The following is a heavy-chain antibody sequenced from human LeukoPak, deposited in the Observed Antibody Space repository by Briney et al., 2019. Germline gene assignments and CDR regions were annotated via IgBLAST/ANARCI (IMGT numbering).Heavy chain of an antibody. Sequence: SQTLSLTCSVSGGPISTGGYYWSWIRQHPGKGLEWIGYIYYSGSTYYNPSLKSRITISVDTSKNHFSLKLSSVTAADTAVYYCAIGRYSYGDEFWGQGTLVTVSS. D-gene: IGHD5-18*01. V-gene: IGHV4-31*03. CDR1: GGPISTGGYY. J-gene: IGHJ4*02. CDR2: IYYSGST. CDR3: AIGRYSYGDEF.